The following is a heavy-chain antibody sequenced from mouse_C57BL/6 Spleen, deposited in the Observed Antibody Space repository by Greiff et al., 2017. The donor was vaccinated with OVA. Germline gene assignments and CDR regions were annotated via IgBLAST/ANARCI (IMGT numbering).Heavy chain of an antibody. CDR2: IYPGSGNT. V-gene: IGHV1-76*01. J-gene: IGHJ1*03. Sequence: VQLQQSGAELVRPGASVKLSCKASGYTFTDYYINWVKQRPGQGLEWIARIYPGSGNTYYNEKFKGKATLTAEKSSSTAYMQLSSLTSEDSAVYFCARELGRGWYFDVWGTGTTVTVSS. CDR1: GYTFTDYY. D-gene: IGHD4-1*01. CDR3: ARELGRGWYFDV.